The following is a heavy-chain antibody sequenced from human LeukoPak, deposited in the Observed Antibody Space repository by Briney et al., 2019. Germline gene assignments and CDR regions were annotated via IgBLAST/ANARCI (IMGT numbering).Heavy chain of an antibody. Sequence: SATLSLTCAVSGGSFSGSYWSWLRPPPGKGLEWVGEINHSGSTNYNPSLKSRVTISVDTSKNQFSLKLSTVTAADTAVYYCARVSFSEEMDIVRMVSFDYWGQGTLVTVSS. CDR2: INHSGST. CDR1: GGSFSGSY. V-gene: IGHV4-34*01. D-gene: IGHD2-8*01. J-gene: IGHJ4*02. CDR3: ARVSFSEEMDIVRMVSFDY.